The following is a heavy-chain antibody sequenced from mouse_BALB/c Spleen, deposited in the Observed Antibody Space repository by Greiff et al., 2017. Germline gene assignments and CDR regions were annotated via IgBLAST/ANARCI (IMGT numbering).Heavy chain of an antibody. J-gene: IGHJ2*01. Sequence: LQQPGSELVRPGASVKLSCKASGYTFTSYWMHWVKQRPGQGLEWIGNIYPGSGSTNYAEKFKSNATLTVDTSSSTAYMQRSSLTSEDSAVYYCTLTGRDYWGQGTTLTVSS. V-gene: IGHV1S22*01. CDR1: GYTFTSYW. CDR2: IYPGSGST. CDR3: TLTGRDY. D-gene: IGHD4-1*01.